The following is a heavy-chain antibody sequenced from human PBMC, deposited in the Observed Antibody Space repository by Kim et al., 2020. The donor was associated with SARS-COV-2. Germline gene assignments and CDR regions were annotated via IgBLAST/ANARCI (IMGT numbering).Heavy chain of an antibody. CDR1: GGSISSSSYY. D-gene: IGHD6-19*01. Sequence: SETLSLTCTVSGGSISSSSYYWGWIRQPPGKGLEWIGSIYYSGSTYYNPSLKSRVTISVDTSKNQFSLKLSSVTAADTAVYYCARQQWLLAFDIWGQGT. CDR3: ARQQWLLAFDI. V-gene: IGHV4-39*01. CDR2: IYYSGST. J-gene: IGHJ3*02.